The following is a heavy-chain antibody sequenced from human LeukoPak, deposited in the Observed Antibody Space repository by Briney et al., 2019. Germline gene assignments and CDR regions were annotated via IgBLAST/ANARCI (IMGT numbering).Heavy chain of an antibody. CDR2: INHSGST. D-gene: IGHD6-19*01. V-gene: IGHV4-34*01. CDR3: ARVLEGSSGQHWYFDL. Sequence: SETLSLTCAVYGGSFSGYYWSWIRQPPGKGLEWIGEINHSGSTNYNLSLKSRVTISVDTSKNQFSLRLSSVTAADTAVYYCARVLEGSSGQHWYFDLWGRGTLVTVSS. J-gene: IGHJ2*01. CDR1: GGSFSGYY.